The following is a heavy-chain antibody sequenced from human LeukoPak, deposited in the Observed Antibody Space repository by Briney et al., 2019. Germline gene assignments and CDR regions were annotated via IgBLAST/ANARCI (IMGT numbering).Heavy chain of an antibody. CDR3: ARAPITSPFYFDY. CDR2: INWSGGST. D-gene: IGHD2-2*01. Sequence: GGSLRLSCAASGFTFSSYTMSWVRQAPGKGLEWVSGINWSGGSTGYADPLRGRFTISRDNAKNSLYLQMDSLRAEDTALYYCARAPITSPFYFDYWGQGTLVTVSS. J-gene: IGHJ4*02. CDR1: GFTFSSYT. V-gene: IGHV3-20*04.